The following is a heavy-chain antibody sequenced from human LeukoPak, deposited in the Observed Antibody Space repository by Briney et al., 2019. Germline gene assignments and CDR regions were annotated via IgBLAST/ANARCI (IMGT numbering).Heavy chain of an antibody. J-gene: IGHJ5*02. Sequence: SETLSLTCTVSGGSISSSSYYWSWIRQPPGKGLEWIGNIYYSGSTYCDPSLKSRVTISIDTSRNQFSLKLSSVTAADTAVYYCADRTAWGQGTLVTVSS. V-gene: IGHV4-39*01. CDR2: IYYSGST. CDR1: GGSISSSSYY. CDR3: ADRTA.